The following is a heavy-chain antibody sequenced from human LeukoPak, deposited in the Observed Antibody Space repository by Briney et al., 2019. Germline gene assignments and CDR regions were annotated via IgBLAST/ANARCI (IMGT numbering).Heavy chain of an antibody. Sequence: MASETLSLTCTVSGGSISSSSYYWGWIRQPPGKGLEWIGSIYYSGGTYYNPSLKSRVTISVDTSKNQFSLKLSSVTAADTAVYYCARENSSGYYNYYYYMDVWGKGTTVTVSS. CDR3: ARENSSGYYNYYYYMDV. D-gene: IGHD3-22*01. J-gene: IGHJ6*03. CDR2: IYYSGGT. CDR1: GGSISSSSYY. V-gene: IGHV4-39*07.